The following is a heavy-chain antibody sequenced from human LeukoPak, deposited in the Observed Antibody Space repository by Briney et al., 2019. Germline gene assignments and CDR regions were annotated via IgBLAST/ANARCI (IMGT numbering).Heavy chain of an antibody. D-gene: IGHD1-26*01. CDR3: VISKGGDWFDP. CDR2: VDPEDGET. J-gene: IGHJ5*02. V-gene: IGHV1-69-2*01. CDR1: GYTFTDYY. Sequence: ASVKVSCKVSGYTFTDYYMHWVQQAAGKGLEWMGLVDPEDGETVYAEKFQGRVTITADTSTDTAYMELSSLRSEDTAVYYCVISKGGDWFDPWGQGTLVTVSS.